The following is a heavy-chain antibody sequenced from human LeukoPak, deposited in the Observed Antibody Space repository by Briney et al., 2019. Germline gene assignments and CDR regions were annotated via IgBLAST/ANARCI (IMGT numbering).Heavy chain of an antibody. CDR3: AKDYSDSRVADVFFEY. Sequence: PGGSLSLSCAASGLTFSDYAMSWFRQAPGKGLEWVSGITSGFTPHYADSVKSRFTISRDNSKSTFHLQLNSLRAEDTAVYYCAKDYSDSRVADVFFEYWGQGTLVTVSS. CDR1: GLTFSDYA. CDR2: ITSGFTP. J-gene: IGHJ4*02. D-gene: IGHD2-15*01. V-gene: IGHV3-23*01.